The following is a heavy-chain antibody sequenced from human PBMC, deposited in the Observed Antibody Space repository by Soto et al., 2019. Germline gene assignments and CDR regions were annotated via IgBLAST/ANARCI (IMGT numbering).Heavy chain of an antibody. V-gene: IGHV3-7*05. D-gene: IGHD1-1*01. CDR1: GFTFSDYY. J-gene: IGHJ5*02. CDR3: ARWNGGFDP. Sequence: EEQLVESGGGLVQPGGSLRLSCAASGFTFSDYYMSWVRQAPGKGLEWVANINQDGSAKSYVDSVRGRVTISRDNVKHSLSLQMDSLRADDTAVYYCARWNGGFDPWGQGTLVTVSS. CDR2: INQDGSAK.